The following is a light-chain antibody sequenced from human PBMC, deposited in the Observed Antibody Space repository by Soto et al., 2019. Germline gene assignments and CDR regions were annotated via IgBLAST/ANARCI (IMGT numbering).Light chain of an antibody. J-gene: IGKJ2*01. V-gene: IGKV3-20*01. CDR1: QSVRNKY. Sequence: EIVLTQSPGTLSLSPGERAILSCRATQSVRNKYLAWYQQKPDQAPRLLIHGASSRATGIPDRFSGSGSGTDFTLIISRLEPEDFAMYYCQQYGSSPYTFGQGTRLE. CDR3: QQYGSSPYT. CDR2: GAS.